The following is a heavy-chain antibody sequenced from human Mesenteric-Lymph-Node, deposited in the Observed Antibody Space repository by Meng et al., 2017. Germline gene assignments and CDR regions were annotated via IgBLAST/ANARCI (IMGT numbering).Heavy chain of an antibody. J-gene: IGHJ6*02. CDR1: GFTFSSYW. CDR3: ARGKYYYDSSGYLTYYYGMDV. D-gene: IGHD3-22*01. Sequence: GESLKISCAASGFTFSSYWMHWVRQAPGKGLVWVSRINSDGSSTSYADSVKGRFTISRDNAKNSLYLQMNSLRAEDTALYYCARGKYYYDSSGYLTYYYGMDVWGQGTLVTVSS. V-gene: IGHV3-74*01. CDR2: INSDGSST.